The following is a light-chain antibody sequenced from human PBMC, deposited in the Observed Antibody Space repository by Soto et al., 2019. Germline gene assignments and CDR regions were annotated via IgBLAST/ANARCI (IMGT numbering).Light chain of an antibody. V-gene: IGKV1-5*03. Sequence: DIQMTQSPSTLSESVGDRVTITCRASQSISSWLAWYQQKPGKAPKLLIYKASSLESGVPSRFSGSGSGTEFTLTISSLQPDDFATYYCQQYNSYSVTFGQGTKVDIK. J-gene: IGKJ1*01. CDR3: QQYNSYSVT. CDR2: KAS. CDR1: QSISSW.